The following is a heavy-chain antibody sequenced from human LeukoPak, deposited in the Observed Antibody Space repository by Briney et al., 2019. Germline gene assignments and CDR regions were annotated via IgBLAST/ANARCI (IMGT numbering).Heavy chain of an antibody. CDR1: GFTFSDHY. V-gene: IGHV3-72*01. CDR2: IRNRANSYST. J-gene: IGHJ4*02. Sequence: GGSLRLSCAASGFTFSDHYMDWVSQAPGKGLEWLGRIRNRANSYSTEYAASVKGRFTISRDDSKKSVFLQMNSLKTEDTAVYYCTRAASFYFDTSGYHFDYWGQGTLVSVSS. D-gene: IGHD3-22*01. CDR3: TRAASFYFDTSGYHFDY.